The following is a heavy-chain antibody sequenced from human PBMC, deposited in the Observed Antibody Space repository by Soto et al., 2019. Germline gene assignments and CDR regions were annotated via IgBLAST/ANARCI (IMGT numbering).Heavy chain of an antibody. CDR3: ATWHEREHAYDV. D-gene: IGHD1-1*01. J-gene: IGHJ3*01. V-gene: IGHV3-53*01. CDR1: GLTISGKKY. CDR2: LYDLDGS. Sequence: DVQLVESGGGLFRPGESLRLSCAAFGLTISGKKYVAWVRQAPGKGLEWVSALYDLDGSFYADSVKGRFTTSSDSSKTTVYLQMNDLRPDDTAVYYCATWHEREHAYDVWGQGTTVTVSS.